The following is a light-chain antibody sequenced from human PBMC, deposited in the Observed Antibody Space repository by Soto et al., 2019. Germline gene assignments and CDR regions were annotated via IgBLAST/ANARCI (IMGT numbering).Light chain of an antibody. Sequence: EIVLTQSPGTLSLSPGERATLSCRASQSVSSSYLAWYQQKPGQAPRLLIYATSTRATGIPDRFSGSGSETDFTLTISRLEPEDFEVYYCQHYGASPRTFGQGTKVDI. CDR2: ATS. CDR1: QSVSSSY. V-gene: IGKV3-20*01. CDR3: QHYGASPRT. J-gene: IGKJ1*01.